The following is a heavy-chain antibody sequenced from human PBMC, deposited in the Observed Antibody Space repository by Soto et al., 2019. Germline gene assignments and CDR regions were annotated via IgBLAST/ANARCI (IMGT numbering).Heavy chain of an antibody. CDR3: ASPGSGLRLNYYGMDV. V-gene: IGHV3-48*02. J-gene: IGHJ6*02. CDR2: ISSSSSTI. Sequence: PGGSLRLSCAASGFTFSSYSMNWVRQAPGKGLEWVSYISSSSSTIYYADSVKGRFTISRDNAKNSLYLQMNSLRDEDTAVYYCASPGSGLRLNYYGMDVWGQGTTVTVSS. D-gene: IGHD6-19*01. CDR1: GFTFSSYS.